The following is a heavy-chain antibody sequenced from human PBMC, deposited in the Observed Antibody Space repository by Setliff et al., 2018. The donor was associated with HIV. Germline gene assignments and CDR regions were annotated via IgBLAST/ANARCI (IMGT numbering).Heavy chain of an antibody. Sequence: ASVKVSCKASGYTFTSYDISWVRQAPGQGLEWMGWISAYNGNTNYAQKLQGRVTMTTDTSTSTAYMELSSLRSEDTAVYYCARGKTWLRFLDYWGQGTLVTVSS. D-gene: IGHD5-12*01. CDR1: GYTFTSYD. CDR2: ISAYNGNT. J-gene: IGHJ4*02. V-gene: IGHV1-18*01. CDR3: ARGKTWLRFLDY.